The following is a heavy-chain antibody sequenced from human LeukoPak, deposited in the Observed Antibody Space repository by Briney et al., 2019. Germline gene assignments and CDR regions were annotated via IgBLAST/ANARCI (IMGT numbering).Heavy chain of an antibody. CDR2: TSPNSGGT. CDR3: ARPYCNGGSCHDYFDY. V-gene: IGHV1-2*02. J-gene: IGHJ4*02. CDR1: GYTFTGYY. D-gene: IGHD2-15*01. Sequence: ASVKVSCKASGYTFTGYYMHWVRQAPGQGLEWMGWTSPNSGGTNYAQKFQGRVTMTRDTSISTAYMELRRLSSDDTAIYYCARPYCNGGSCHDYFDYWGQGALVSDSS.